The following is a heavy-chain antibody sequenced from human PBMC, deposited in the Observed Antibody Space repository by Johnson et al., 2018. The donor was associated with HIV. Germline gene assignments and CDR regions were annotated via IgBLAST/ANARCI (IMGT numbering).Heavy chain of an antibody. V-gene: IGHV3-30*14. CDR3: ATVVVITQDAFDI. CDR1: GFTFSSYA. D-gene: IGHD3-22*01. Sequence: VQLAESGGGLVQPGGSLRLSCAASGFTFSSYAMHWVRQAPGKGLEWVAVISYDGSNKYFADSVKGRFTISRDNSKNTLYLQMNSLRAEDTAVYYCATVVVITQDAFDIWGQGTMVTVSS. CDR2: ISYDGSNK. J-gene: IGHJ3*02.